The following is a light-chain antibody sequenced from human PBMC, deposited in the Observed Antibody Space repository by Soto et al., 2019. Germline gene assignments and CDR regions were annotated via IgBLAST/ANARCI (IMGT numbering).Light chain of an antibody. Sequence: IELTQLPPFLSASVADSVTLTCRASHDIGSYLTWYQQMPGQAPTVLMYAASPLPGWVPSRFSGSGSWTECTRTISSLQSTDVARDHCQQHKDSPLTFGRGTRLEIK. CDR1: HDIGSY. J-gene: IGKJ5*01. V-gene: IGKV1-9*01. CDR2: AAS. CDR3: QQHKDSPLT.